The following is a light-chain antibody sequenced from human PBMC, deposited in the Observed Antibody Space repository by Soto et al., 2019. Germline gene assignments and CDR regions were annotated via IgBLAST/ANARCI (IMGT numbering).Light chain of an antibody. J-gene: IGKJ2*01. CDR3: QPSYSTPPP. CDR1: QSISSY. Sequence: DIQMTQSPSSLSASVGDRVTITCRASQSISSYLNWYQQKPGKAPKLLIYAASSLQSGVPSRFSGSGSGTDFTLTISSLQPEDFATYYCQPSYSTPPPFGQGTKLEIK. V-gene: IGKV1-39*01. CDR2: AAS.